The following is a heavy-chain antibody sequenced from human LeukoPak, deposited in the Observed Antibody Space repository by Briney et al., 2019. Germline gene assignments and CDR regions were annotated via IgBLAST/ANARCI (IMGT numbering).Heavy chain of an antibody. D-gene: IGHD6-13*01. CDR1: GFTFSSYA. J-gene: IGHJ4*02. CDR2: ISGSGGST. Sequence: GGSLRLSCGASGFTFSSYAMSWVRQAPGKGLEWVSAISGSGGSTYYADSVKGRFTISRDNSKNTLYLQMNSLRAEDTAVYYCASPLAAARDIFDYWGQGTLVTVSS. CDR3: ASPLAAARDIFDY. V-gene: IGHV3-23*01.